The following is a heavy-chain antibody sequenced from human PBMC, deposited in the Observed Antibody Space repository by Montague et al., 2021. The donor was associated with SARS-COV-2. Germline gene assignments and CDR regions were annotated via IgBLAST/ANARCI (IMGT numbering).Heavy chain of an antibody. Sequence: SETLSLTGTVSGGSISSYYWSWIRQPPGKGLEWIGYIYYSGSTXXXPSXXXPVTISVDTSKNQFSLKLSSVTAADTAVYYCARGDVEMATIKSGGPFYHFDYWGQGTLVTVSS. CDR2: IYYSGST. D-gene: IGHD5-24*01. V-gene: IGHV4-59*13. CDR3: ARGDVEMATIKSGGPFYHFDY. J-gene: IGHJ4*02. CDR1: GGSISSYY.